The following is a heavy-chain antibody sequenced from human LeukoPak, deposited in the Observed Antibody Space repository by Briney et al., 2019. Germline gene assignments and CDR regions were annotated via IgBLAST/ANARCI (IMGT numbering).Heavy chain of an antibody. CDR1: GYTFTSYG. CDR2: ISAYNGNT. Sequence: GASVKVSCKASGYTFTSYGINWVRQAPGQGLEWMGWISAYNGNTNYAQKLQGRVTMTTDTSTSTAYMELRSLRSDDTAVYYCARDGFTITMVRGVIINWFDPWGQGTLVTVSS. V-gene: IGHV1-18*04. D-gene: IGHD3-10*01. CDR3: ARDGFTITMVRGVIINWFDP. J-gene: IGHJ5*02.